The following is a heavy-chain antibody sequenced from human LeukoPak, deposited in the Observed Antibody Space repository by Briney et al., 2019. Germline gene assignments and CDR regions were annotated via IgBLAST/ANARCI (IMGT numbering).Heavy chain of an antibody. Sequence: PSETLSLTCAVSGGSISSGGYSWSWIRQPPRKGLEWIGYIYHSGSTYYNPSLKSRVTISVDRSKNQSSLKLSSVTAADTAVYYCARGSLYNWFDPWGQGTLVTVSS. CDR3: ARGSLYNWFDP. D-gene: IGHD3-10*01. V-gene: IGHV4-30-2*01. J-gene: IGHJ5*02. CDR1: GGSISSGGYS. CDR2: IYHSGST.